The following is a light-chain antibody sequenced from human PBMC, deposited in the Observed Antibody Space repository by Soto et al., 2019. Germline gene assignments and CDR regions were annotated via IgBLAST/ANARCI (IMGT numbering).Light chain of an antibody. CDR2: AAS. CDR1: QSIGKF. V-gene: IGKV1-39*01. J-gene: IGKJ1*01. Sequence: DIQMTQTPSSLSASVGDRLTITCRASQSIGKFLNWYQQKPGTAPNLLISAASSLQSGVPSRFSGTGSGTEFTLTISSLQPEDFAPYFCQQSYATPRTFGQGTKVDIK. CDR3: QQSYATPRT.